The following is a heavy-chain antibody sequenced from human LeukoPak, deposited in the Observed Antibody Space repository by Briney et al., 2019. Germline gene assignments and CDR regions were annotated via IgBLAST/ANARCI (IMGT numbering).Heavy chain of an antibody. J-gene: IGHJ4*02. CDR2: IIPIFGTA. V-gene: IGHV1-69*01. CDR3: AREDSSGVDY. D-gene: IGHD6-19*01. Sequence: GSSVNVSCKASGGTFSSYAISWVRQAPGQGLEWMGGIIPIFGTANYAQKFQGRVTITADESTSTAYMELSSLRSEDTAVYYCAREDSSGVDYWGQGTLVTVSS. CDR1: GGTFSSYA.